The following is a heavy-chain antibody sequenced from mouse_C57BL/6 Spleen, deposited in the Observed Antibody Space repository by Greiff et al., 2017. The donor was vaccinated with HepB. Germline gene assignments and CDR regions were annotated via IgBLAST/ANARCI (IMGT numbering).Heavy chain of an antibody. CDR1: GYTFTSYW. Sequence: QVQLQQPGAELVMPGASVKLSCKASGYTFTSYWMHWVKQRPGQGLEWIGEIDPSDSYTNYNQKFKGKSTLTVDKSSSTAYMQLSSLTSEESAVYYCARRGNYYSNYEDYWGQGTTLTVSS. D-gene: IGHD2-5*01. V-gene: IGHV1-69*01. J-gene: IGHJ2*01. CDR3: ARRGNYYSNYEDY. CDR2: IDPSDSYT.